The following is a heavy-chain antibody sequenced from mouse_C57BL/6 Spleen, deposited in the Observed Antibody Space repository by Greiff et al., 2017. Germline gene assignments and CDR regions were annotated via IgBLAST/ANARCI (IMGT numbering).Heavy chain of an antibody. CDR2: IYPGSGST. CDR1: GYTFTSYW. J-gene: IGHJ4*01. V-gene: IGHV1-55*01. Sequence: PGAELVKPGASVKMSCKASGYTFTSYWITWVKQRPGQGLEWIGDIYPGSGSTNYNEKFKSKATLTVDTSSSTAYMQLSSLTSEDSAVYYCARSRGYYERGYAMDYWGQGTSVTVSS. CDR3: ARSRGYYERGYAMDY. D-gene: IGHD2-3*01.